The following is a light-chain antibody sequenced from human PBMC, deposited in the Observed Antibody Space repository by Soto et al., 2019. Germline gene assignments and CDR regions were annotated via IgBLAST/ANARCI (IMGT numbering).Light chain of an antibody. V-gene: IGKV3-20*01. CDR3: QQYGGSPLVT. CDR1: QSISSGY. J-gene: IGKJ4*01. Sequence: ETVLTQSPGTLSLSPGERATLSCRASQSISSGYLAWYQQRPGQAPRLLISGASNRATGIPDRFSGSGSGTDFTRTISRLEPEDFAVYYCQQYGGSPLVTFGGGTKVEIK. CDR2: GAS.